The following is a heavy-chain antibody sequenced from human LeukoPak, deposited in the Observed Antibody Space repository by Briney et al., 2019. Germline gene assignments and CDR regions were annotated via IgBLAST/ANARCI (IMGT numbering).Heavy chain of an antibody. V-gene: IGHV1-2*02. CDR1: GYTFTSYY. CDR2: INPNSGGT. Sequence: GASVKVSCKASGYTFTSYYMHWVRQAPGQGLEWMGWINPNSGGTNYAQKFQGRVTMTRDTSISTAYMELSRLRSDDTAVYYCARAAVVVTRQHWFDPWGQGTLVTVSS. CDR3: ARAAVVVTRQHWFDP. J-gene: IGHJ5*02. D-gene: IGHD2-21*02.